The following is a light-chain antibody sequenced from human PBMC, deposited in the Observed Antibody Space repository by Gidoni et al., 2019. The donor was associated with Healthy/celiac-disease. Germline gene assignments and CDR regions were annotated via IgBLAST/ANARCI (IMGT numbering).Light chain of an antibody. Sequence: DIQMTQSPSSLSASAGDRVTITCRASQSISSYLNWYQQKPGKAPKLLIYAASSLQSGVPSRFSGSGSGTDFTLTISSLQPEDFATYYCQQSYSTPYTFGQXTKLEIK. J-gene: IGKJ2*01. CDR2: AAS. CDR1: QSISSY. V-gene: IGKV1-39*01. CDR3: QQSYSTPYT.